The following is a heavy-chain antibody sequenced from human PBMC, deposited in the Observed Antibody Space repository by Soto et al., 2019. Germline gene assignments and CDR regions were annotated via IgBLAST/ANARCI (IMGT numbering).Heavy chain of an antibody. CDR3: AHTNVVVTAIQYAFDI. V-gene: IGHV2-5*02. J-gene: IGHJ3*02. D-gene: IGHD2-21*02. CDR2: IYWDDDK. Sequence: QITLKESGPTLVKPTQTLTLTCTFSGFSLSTSGVGVGWIRQPPGKALEWLALIYWDDDKRYSPSLKSRLTITKDTSKNKVVLKMTNMDPVDTATYYCAHTNVVVTAIQYAFDIWGQGTMVTVSS. CDR1: GFSLSTSGVG.